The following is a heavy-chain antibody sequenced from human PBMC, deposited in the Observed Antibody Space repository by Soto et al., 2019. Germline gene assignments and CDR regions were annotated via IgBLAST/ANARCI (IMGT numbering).Heavy chain of an antibody. J-gene: IGHJ6*02. V-gene: IGHV6-1*01. D-gene: IGHD3-10*01. CDR2: TYYRSRWYS. CDR1: GDTVSSNSVA. CDR3: ARSEEGSDYYYYGMDV. Sequence: SQTLSLTCVGSGDTVSSNSVAWNWVRQSPSRGLEWLGRTYYRSRWYSDYAVSVRSRIDINADTSKNQVSLQLNSVTPEDTAVYYCARSEEGSDYYYYGMDVWGQGTTVTVSS.